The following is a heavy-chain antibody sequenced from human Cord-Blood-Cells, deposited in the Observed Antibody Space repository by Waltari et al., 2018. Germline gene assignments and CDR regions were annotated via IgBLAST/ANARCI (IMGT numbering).Heavy chain of an antibody. J-gene: IGHJ3*02. CDR2: IYYSGST. V-gene: IGHV4-59*01. CDR1: GGSISSYY. D-gene: IGHD1-26*01. Sequence: QVQLQESGPGLVKPSETLSLTCTVSGGSISSYYWSWSRQPPGKGLEWIGYIYYSGSTNYNPSLKSRVTISVDTSKNQFSLKLSSVTAADTAVYYCARDLGWIVGATFAFDIWGQGTMVTVSS. CDR3: ARDLGWIVGATFAFDI.